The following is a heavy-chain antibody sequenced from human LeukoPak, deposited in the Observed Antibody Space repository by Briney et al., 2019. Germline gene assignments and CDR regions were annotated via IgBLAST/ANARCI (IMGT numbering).Heavy chain of an antibody. CDR2: ISYDGSNK. CDR1: GFTVSSNY. CDR3: ARAVYSYGYFDY. V-gene: IGHV3-30*07. D-gene: IGHD5-18*01. Sequence: GGSLSLFCAASGFTVSSNYISCVRQAPAKGLEWVAVISYDGSNKYYADSVKGRFTIPRDNAKNSLYLQMNSLRAEDTAVYYCARAVYSYGYFDYWGQGTLVTVSS. J-gene: IGHJ4*02.